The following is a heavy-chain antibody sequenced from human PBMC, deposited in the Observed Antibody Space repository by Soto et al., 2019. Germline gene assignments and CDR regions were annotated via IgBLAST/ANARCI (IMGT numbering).Heavy chain of an antibody. V-gene: IGHV4-4*02. D-gene: IGHD6-13*01. CDR2: IYHSGST. Sequence: PSETLSLTCAVSGGSISSSNWWSWVRQPPGKGLEWIGEIYHSGSTNYNPSLKSRATISVDKSKNQFSLKLSSVTAADTAVYYCASCSSSWYTRWFDPWGQGTLVTVSS. CDR1: GGSISSSNW. J-gene: IGHJ5*02. CDR3: ASCSSSWYTRWFDP.